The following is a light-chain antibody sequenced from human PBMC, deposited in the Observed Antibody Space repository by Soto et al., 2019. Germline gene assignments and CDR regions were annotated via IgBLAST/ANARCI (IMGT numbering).Light chain of an antibody. V-gene: IGLV2-14*01. Sequence: ALTQPASVSGSPGQSITISCTGTSSDVGGYNYVSWYQQHPGKAPKLMIYEVSNRPSGVSNRFSGSKSGNTASLTISGLQAEDEADYYCSSYTSSSTPGVFGTGTKVTVL. CDR2: EVS. CDR3: SSYTSSSTPGV. J-gene: IGLJ1*01. CDR1: SSDVGGYNY.